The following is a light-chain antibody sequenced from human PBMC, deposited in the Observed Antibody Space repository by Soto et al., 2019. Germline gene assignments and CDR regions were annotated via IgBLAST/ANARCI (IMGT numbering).Light chain of an antibody. CDR3: QQRSNWPPGT. J-gene: IGKJ1*01. CDR2: GAS. CDR1: QSFSSRY. Sequence: EIVLTQSPGTLSLSPGERATLSCRASQSFSSRYLAWYQQKPGQAPRLFVYGASTRATGIPDRFSGSGSGTDFTLTISRLEPEDFAVYYCQQRSNWPPGTFGQGTKVDIK. V-gene: IGKV3D-20*02.